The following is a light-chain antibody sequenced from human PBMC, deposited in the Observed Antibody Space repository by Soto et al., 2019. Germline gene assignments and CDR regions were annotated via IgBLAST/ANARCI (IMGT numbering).Light chain of an antibody. Sequence: QSAPTQPASVSGSAGQSITISCTGTSSDIGGYNYVSWYQQHPGKAPKLMIYEVSNRPAGVSNRFSGSKSGNTASLTISGRQAEDEADYYCSSYTSSSTLCVFGTGTKLTVL. V-gene: IGLV2-14*01. J-gene: IGLJ1*01. CDR3: SSYTSSSTLCV. CDR1: SSDIGGYNY. CDR2: EVS.